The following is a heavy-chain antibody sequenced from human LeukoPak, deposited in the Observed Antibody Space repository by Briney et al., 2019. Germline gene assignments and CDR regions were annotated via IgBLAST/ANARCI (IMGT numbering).Heavy chain of an antibody. J-gene: IGHJ4*02. CDR3: ARGPPQPDYGDYGNSQGFDY. D-gene: IGHD4-17*01. Sequence: PSETLSLTCAVYGGSFSGYYWSWIRQPPGKGLEWIGEINHSGSTNYNPSLKSRVTISVDTSKNQFSLKLSSVTAADTAVYYCARGPPQPDYGDYGNSQGFDYWGQGTLVTVSS. CDR1: GGSFSGYY. CDR2: INHSGST. V-gene: IGHV4-34*01.